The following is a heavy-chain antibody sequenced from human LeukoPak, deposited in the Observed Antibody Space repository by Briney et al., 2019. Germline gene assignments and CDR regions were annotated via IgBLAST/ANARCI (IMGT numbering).Heavy chain of an antibody. CDR3: ATLLYDFWSGYYMLFGY. CDR1: GGSISSRSYY. J-gene: IGHJ4*02. Sequence: PSETLSLTCTVSGGSISSRSYYWGWIRQPPGKGLEWIGSIYYSGSTYYNPSLKSRVTISVDTSKNQFSLKLSSVTAADTAVYYCATLLYDFWSGYYMLFGYCGQGTLVTVSS. CDR2: IYYSGST. V-gene: IGHV4-39*01. D-gene: IGHD3-3*01.